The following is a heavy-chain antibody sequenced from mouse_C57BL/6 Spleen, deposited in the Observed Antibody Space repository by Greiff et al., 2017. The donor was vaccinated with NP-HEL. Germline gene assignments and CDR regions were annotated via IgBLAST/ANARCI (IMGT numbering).Heavy chain of an antibody. CDR3: ARGGITTVVATNFDY. CDR2: ILPGSGST. J-gene: IGHJ2*01. Sequence: QVQLQQSGAELMKPGASVKLSCKATGCTFTGYWIEWVKQRPGHGLEWIGEILPGSGSTNYNEKFKGKATFTADTSSNTAYMQLSSLTTEDSAIYYCARGGITTVVATNFDYWGQGTTLTVSS. CDR1: GCTFTGYW. V-gene: IGHV1-9*01. D-gene: IGHD1-1*01.